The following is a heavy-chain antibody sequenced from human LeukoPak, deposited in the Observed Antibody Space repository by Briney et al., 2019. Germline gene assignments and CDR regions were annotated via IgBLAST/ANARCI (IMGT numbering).Heavy chain of an antibody. CDR2: IYYSGST. Sequence: SETLSLTCTVSGGSISSSSYYWGWIRQPPGKGLEWIGSIYYSGSTYYNPSLKSRVTISVDTSKNQFSLKLSSVTAADTALYYCARGGGPITLFGVITRRAFDIWGQGTMVTVSS. CDR3: ARGGGPITLFGVITRRAFDI. V-gene: IGHV4-39*07. J-gene: IGHJ3*02. D-gene: IGHD3-3*01. CDR1: GGSISSSSYY.